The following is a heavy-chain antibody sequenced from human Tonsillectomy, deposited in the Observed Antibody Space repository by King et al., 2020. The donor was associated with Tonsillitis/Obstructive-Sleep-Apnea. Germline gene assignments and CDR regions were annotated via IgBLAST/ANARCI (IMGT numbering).Heavy chain of an antibody. D-gene: IGHD2-2*02. CDR2: IRSKAYGGTT. CDR3: TRRFPYCSSTSCYKYQGGAFDI. V-gene: IGHV3-49*05. Sequence: VQLVESGGGLVKPGRSLRLSCTASGFTFGDYAMSWFRQAPGKGLEWVGFIRSKAYGGTTEYAASVKGGFTISRDDSKSIAYLQMNSLKTEDTAVYYCTRRFPYCSSTSCYKYQGGAFDIWGQGTMVTVSS. J-gene: IGHJ3*02. CDR1: GFTFGDYA.